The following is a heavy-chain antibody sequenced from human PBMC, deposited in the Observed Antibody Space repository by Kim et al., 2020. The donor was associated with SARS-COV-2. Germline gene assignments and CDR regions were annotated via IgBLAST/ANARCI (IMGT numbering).Heavy chain of an antibody. J-gene: IGHJ4*02. Sequence: GGSLRLSCAASGFTFNNYAMSWVRQAPGQGLEWISAVSGSGRTTYYADSVKGRFTISRDNSKNTFYLQVDSLRAEDTAVYFCAARFGYQFDYWGRGTLVTVSS. D-gene: IGHD6-25*01. V-gene: IGHV3-23*01. CDR3: AARFGYQFDY. CDR1: GFTFNNYA. CDR2: VSGSGRTT.